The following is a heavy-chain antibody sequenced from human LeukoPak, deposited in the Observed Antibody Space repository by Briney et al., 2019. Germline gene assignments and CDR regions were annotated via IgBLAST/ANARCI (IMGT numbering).Heavy chain of an antibody. V-gene: IGHV4-34*01. Sequence: PSETLSLTCAVYGGSFSGYYWSWIRQPPGKGLEWIGEINHSGSTNYNPSLKSRVTISVDTSKNQFSLKPSSVTAADTAVYYCARGWWQQLNRLDYWGQGTLVTVSS. J-gene: IGHJ4*02. D-gene: IGHD6-13*01. CDR2: INHSGST. CDR1: GGSFSGYY. CDR3: ARGWWQQLNRLDY.